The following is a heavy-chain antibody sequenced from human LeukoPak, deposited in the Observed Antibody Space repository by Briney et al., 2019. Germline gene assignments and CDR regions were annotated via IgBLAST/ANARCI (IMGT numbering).Heavy chain of an antibody. V-gene: IGHV3-66*01. CDR3: ARGVRGTMVRGVAYYYGMDV. D-gene: IGHD3-10*01. Sequence: GGSLRLSCAASGFTFSSYAMHWVRQAPGKGLEWVSVIYSGGSTYYADSVKGRFTISRDNSKNTLYLQMNSLRAEDTAVYYCARGVRGTMVRGVAYYYGMDVWGQGTTVTVSS. CDR2: IYSGGST. CDR1: GFTFSSYA. J-gene: IGHJ6*02.